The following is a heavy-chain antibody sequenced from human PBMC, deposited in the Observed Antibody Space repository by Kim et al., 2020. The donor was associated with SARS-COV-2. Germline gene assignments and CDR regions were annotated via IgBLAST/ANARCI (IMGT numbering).Heavy chain of an antibody. CDR3: AREGQWLVSITSYGFDY. V-gene: IGHV3-11*01. D-gene: IGHD6-19*01. CDR1: GFTFSDYY. Sequence: GGSLRLSCAASGFTFSDYYMSWIRQAPGKGLEWVSYISSSGSTIYYADSVKGRFTISRDNAKNSLYMQMNSLRAEDTAVYYCAREGQWLVSITSYGFDYWGQGTLVTVSS. J-gene: IGHJ4*02. CDR2: ISSSGSTI.